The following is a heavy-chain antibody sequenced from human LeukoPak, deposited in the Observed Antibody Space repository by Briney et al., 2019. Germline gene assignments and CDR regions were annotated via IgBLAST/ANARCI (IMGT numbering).Heavy chain of an antibody. D-gene: IGHD6-19*01. J-gene: IGHJ4*02. Sequence: GGSLRPSCAASGFTFSNYWMSWVRQAPGKGLEWAANINQDGSEKYYVDSVKDRFTISRDNARSSLYLQMNSLRVEDTAAYYCARVQGSSGPGIFEYWGQGTLVPVSS. CDR1: GFTFSNYW. CDR3: ARVQGSSGPGIFEY. V-gene: IGHV3-7*01. CDR2: INQDGSEK.